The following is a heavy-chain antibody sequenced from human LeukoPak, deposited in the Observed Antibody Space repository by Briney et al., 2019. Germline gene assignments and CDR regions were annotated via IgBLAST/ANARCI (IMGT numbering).Heavy chain of an antibody. V-gene: IGHV3-23*01. CDR3: AKLLSKDGFFDH. CDR1: GFIFRRYA. D-gene: IGHD2-15*01. CDR2: ISGYGGST. Sequence: GGSLRLSCAASGFIFRRYAMTWVRHAPGKGLEWVSTISGYGGSTFYADFVEDRFAFSRGNSKHTLYLHVHTQRAEDTAVFFCAKLLSKDGFFDHWVQGSLATDSS. J-gene: IGHJ4*02.